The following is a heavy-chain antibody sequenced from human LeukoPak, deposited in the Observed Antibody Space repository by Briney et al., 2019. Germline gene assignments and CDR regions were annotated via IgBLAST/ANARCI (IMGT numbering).Heavy chain of an antibody. Sequence: GGSLRLSCAASGFTFSDYYMSWIRQAPRKGLEWVSYISSSGSTKYYADSVKGRFTISRDNAKNSYLQMNSLRAEDTAEYYCARDGHAYGRGSPHYWGQGTLVTVSS. CDR3: ARDGHAYGRGSPHY. CDR2: ISSSGSTK. CDR1: GFTFSDYY. D-gene: IGHD3-10*01. J-gene: IGHJ4*02. V-gene: IGHV3-11*01.